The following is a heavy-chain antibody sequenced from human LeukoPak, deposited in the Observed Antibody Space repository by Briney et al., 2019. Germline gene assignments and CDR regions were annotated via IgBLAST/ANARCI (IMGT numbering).Heavy chain of an antibody. CDR2: IYTSGST. CDR1: GGSISSYY. CDR3: ARGSLLWFGELPRDWFDP. J-gene: IGHJ5*02. Sequence: PSETLSLTCTVSGGSISSYYWSWIRQPAGKGLEWIGRIYTSGSTNYNPSLKSRVTMSVDTSKNQFSLKLSSVTAADTAVYYCARGSLLWFGELPRDWFDPWGQGTLVTVSS. V-gene: IGHV4-4*07. D-gene: IGHD3-10*01.